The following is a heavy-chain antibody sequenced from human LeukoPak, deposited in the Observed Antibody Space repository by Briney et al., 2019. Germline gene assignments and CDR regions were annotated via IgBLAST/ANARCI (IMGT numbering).Heavy chain of an antibody. J-gene: IGHJ4*02. CDR2: ISGSGGST. V-gene: IGHV3-23*01. D-gene: IGHD2-2*01. CDR3: AKLGYCSSTSCYPDY. CDR1: GFTFSSYA. Sequence: GGSLRLSCAASGFTFSSYAMSWVRQAPGKGLEWVSAISGSGGSTYYADSVKGRFTISRDNSKNTLYMQMNSLRAEDTAVYYCAKLGYCSSTSCYPDYWGQGTLVTVSS.